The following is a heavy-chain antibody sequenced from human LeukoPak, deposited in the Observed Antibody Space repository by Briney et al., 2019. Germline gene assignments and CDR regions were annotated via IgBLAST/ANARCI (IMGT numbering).Heavy chain of an antibody. J-gene: IGHJ5*02. D-gene: IGHD6-6*01. V-gene: IGHV4-39*07. Sequence: SETLSLTCTVSGGSISSYYWSWIRQPPGKGLEWIGSIYYSGSTYYNPSLKSRVTISVDTSKNQFSLKLSSVTAADTAVYYCARGGLAARDWFDPWGQGTLVTVSS. CDR3: ARGGLAARDWFDP. CDR2: IYYSGST. CDR1: GGSISSYY.